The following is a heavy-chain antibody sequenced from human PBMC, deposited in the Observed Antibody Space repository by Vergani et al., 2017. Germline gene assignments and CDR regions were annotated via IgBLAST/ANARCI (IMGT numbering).Heavy chain of an antibody. D-gene: IGHD3-10*01. CDR3: AHSHGRGFGEFRSPRGNWFDP. J-gene: IGHJ5*02. CDR1: GGSFSGYY. CDR2: INHSGST. V-gene: IGHV4-34*01. Sequence: QVQLQQWGAGLLKPSETLSLTCAVYGGSFSGYYWSWIRQPPGKGLEWIGEINHSGSTNYNPSLKSRVTISVDTSKNQFSLKRSSVTAADTAVYYCAHSHGRGFGEFRSPRGNWFDPWGQGTLVTVSS.